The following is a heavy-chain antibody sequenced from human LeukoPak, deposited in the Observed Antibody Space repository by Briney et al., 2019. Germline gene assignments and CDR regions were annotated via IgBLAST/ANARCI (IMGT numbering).Heavy chain of an antibody. Sequence: PGGSLRLSCAASGFTFSSYSMNWARQAPGKGLEWVASINHNGNVNYYVDSVKGRFTISRDNAKNSLYLQMSNLRAEATAVYFCARGGGLDVWGQGATVTVSS. CDR3: ARGGGLDV. D-gene: IGHD3-16*01. V-gene: IGHV3-7*03. CDR1: GFTFSSYS. J-gene: IGHJ6*02. CDR2: INHNGNVN.